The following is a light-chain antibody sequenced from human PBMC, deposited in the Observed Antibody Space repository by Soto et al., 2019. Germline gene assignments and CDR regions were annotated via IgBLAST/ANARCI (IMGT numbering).Light chain of an antibody. Sequence: DIVMTQSPDSLAVSLGERATINCKSSQNVLYSSNNKNYLAWYQQKPGQPPKLLIYWASTRESGVPDRFSGSGSGTDSTLTISSLQAEDVALYYCQQYYTTPVTFGPGTKEDIK. CDR2: WAS. CDR1: QNVLYSSNNKNY. V-gene: IGKV4-1*01. J-gene: IGKJ3*01. CDR3: QQYYTTPVT.